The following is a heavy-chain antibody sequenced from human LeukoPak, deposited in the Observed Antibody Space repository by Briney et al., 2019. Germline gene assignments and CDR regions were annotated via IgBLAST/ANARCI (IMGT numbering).Heavy chain of an antibody. V-gene: IGHV3-30*02. CDR2: IRYDGSNK. Sequence: GGSLRLSCAASGFTFSSYGMHWVRQAPGKGLEWVAFIRYDGSNKYYADSVKGRFTISRDNSKNTLYLQTNSLRAEDTAVYYCAKGSSLGATHAFDIWGQGTMVTVSS. CDR1: GFTFSSYG. J-gene: IGHJ3*02. CDR3: AKGSSLGATHAFDI. D-gene: IGHD1-26*01.